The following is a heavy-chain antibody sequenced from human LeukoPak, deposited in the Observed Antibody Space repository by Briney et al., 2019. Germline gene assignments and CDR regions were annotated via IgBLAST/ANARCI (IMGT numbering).Heavy chain of an antibody. CDR1: GYTFTTYD. J-gene: IGHJ4*02. Sequence: GASVRVSCKASGYTFTTYDINWVRQATGQGLEWMGWMNPNSGYTGYAQKFQGRVTITRDTSISTAYMELSSLRSEGTAVYYCARVAGSIDYWGQGTLVTASP. D-gene: IGHD6-19*01. CDR3: ARVAGSIDY. V-gene: IGHV1-8*03. CDR2: MNPNSGYT.